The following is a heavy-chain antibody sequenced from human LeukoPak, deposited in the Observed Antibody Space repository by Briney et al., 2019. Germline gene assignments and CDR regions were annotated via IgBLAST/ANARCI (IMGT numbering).Heavy chain of an antibody. J-gene: IGHJ6*03. V-gene: IGHV1-18*01. D-gene: IGHD3-10*01. CDR1: GYTFNSYG. CDR3: ARDNRYYGSGSQYYMDV. Sequence: ASVKVSCKSSGYTFNSYGITWVRQAPGQGLEWRGWIHTYNGHTNYAQKLQGRVTMTTDTPTSTAYMEQRSLRSDDTAVYYCARDNRYYGSGSQYYMDVWGKATTVTVSS. CDR2: IHTYNGHT.